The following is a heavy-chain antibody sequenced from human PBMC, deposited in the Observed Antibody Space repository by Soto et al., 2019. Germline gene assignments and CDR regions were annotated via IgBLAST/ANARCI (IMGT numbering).Heavy chain of an antibody. CDR3: ARLPQHYDILTGYSADN. CDR1: GFTFSSYS. J-gene: IGHJ4*02. D-gene: IGHD3-9*01. Sequence: GWSLRLSCAASGFTFSSYSMNWVRQAPGKGLEWVSYISSSSSTIYYADSVKGRFTISRDNAKNSLYLQMNSLRAEDTAVYYCARLPQHYDILTGYSADNWGQGTLVTVSS. V-gene: IGHV3-48*01. CDR2: ISSSSSTI.